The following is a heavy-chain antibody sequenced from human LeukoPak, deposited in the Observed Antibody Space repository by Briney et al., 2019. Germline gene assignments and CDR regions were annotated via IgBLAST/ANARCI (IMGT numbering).Heavy chain of an antibody. CDR3: ARIGSHNDFWSGYSH. J-gene: IGHJ4*02. D-gene: IGHD3-3*01. CDR1: GGSISNGAYY. V-gene: IGHV4-61*02. Sequence: SQTLSLTCTVSGGSISNGAYYWSWIRQPAGKTLEWIGRIYSTGVTGYSPSFKSRVSMSLDTSRNHFSLKLRSVTAADTAMYCCARIGSHNDFWSGYSHWGQGTIVAVSS. CDR2: IYSTGVT.